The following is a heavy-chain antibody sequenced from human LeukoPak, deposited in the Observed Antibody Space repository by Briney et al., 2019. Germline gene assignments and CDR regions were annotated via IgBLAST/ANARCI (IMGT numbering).Heavy chain of an antibody. CDR3: AREEGPYFDC. CDR1: GFTFHDHG. CDR2: LNWNGDHT. V-gene: IGHV3-20*04. Sequence: GGSLRLSCAASGFTFHDHGMSWVRQPPGKGLEWVSALNWNGDHTGYADSVEGRFTISRDNAKKSLYLQMNSLTAEDTAFYYCAREEGPYFDCWGQGTPVTVSS. J-gene: IGHJ4*02.